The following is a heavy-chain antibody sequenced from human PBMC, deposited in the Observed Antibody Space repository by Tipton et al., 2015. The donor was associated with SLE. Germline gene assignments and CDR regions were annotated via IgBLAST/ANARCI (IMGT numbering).Heavy chain of an antibody. D-gene: IGHD2-21*01. V-gene: IGHV1-8*02. Sequence: QVQLVQSGAEVKKPGASVKVSCKASEYTFTNYDINWVRQATGQGLEWMGWMNPTSTNTGYAQNFQGRVTMTRDTSVSTAYMELSSLKSEDTAVYYCARGRSCGGDCYSFDYWGQGTLVTVSS. CDR2: MNPTSTNT. J-gene: IGHJ4*02. CDR3: ARGRSCGGDCYSFDY. CDR1: EYTFTNYD.